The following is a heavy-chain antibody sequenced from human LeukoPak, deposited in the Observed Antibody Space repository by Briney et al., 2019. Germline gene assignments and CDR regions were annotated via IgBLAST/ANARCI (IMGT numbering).Heavy chain of an antibody. CDR2: IYSGGST. V-gene: IGHV3-66*01. D-gene: IGHD6-19*01. CDR3: ARSRTSGWEGLDY. Sequence: GGSLRLSCAASGFTVSDNYMSWVRQAPGKGLEWVSVIYSGGSTYYADSVKARFTISRDISKNTLHLQMNSLRAEDTAVYYCARSRTSGWEGLDYWGQGTLVTVSS. CDR1: GFTVSDNY. J-gene: IGHJ4*02.